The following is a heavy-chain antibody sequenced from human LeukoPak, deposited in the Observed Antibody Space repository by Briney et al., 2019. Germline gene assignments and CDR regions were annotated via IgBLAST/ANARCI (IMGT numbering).Heavy chain of an antibody. J-gene: IGHJ4*02. Sequence: GGSLRLSCAASGFTFSSYAMSWIRQAPGKGLEWVSAISGSGGSTYYADSVKGRFTISRDNSKNTLYLQMNSLRAEDTAVYYCAKPATLRGPRYYDSNPYPVWYFDYWGQGTLVTVSS. CDR3: AKPATLRGPRYYDSNPYPVWYFDY. CDR2: ISGSGGST. V-gene: IGHV3-23*01. CDR1: GFTFSSYA. D-gene: IGHD3-22*01.